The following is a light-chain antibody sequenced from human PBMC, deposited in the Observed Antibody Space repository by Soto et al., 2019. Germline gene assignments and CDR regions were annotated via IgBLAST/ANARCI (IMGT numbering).Light chain of an antibody. Sequence: DIQMTQSPSSLSASVGDRVTITCRASQTISNYLNWYQQQPGKAPKLLIYAASSLQSGVPSRFSGSGSGTDFTLTISSLQPEDFATYYSQQCYSSPLTFGGGTKVEIK. CDR1: QTISNY. CDR2: AAS. CDR3: QQCYSSPLT. J-gene: IGKJ4*01. V-gene: IGKV1-39*01.